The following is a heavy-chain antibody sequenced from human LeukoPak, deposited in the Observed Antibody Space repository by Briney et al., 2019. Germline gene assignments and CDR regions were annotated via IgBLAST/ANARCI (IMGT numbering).Heavy chain of an antibody. V-gene: IGHV3-48*01. CDR3: AKDWGLYSSSSFDY. D-gene: IGHD6-6*01. Sequence: GGSLRLSCAASGFTFSSYRMNWVRQAPGKGLEWVSYISSSSNTIYYADSVKGRFTISRDNAKNSLYLQMNSLRAEDTAVYYCAKDWGLYSSSSFDYWGQGTLVTVSS. CDR2: ISSSSNTI. CDR1: GFTFSSYR. J-gene: IGHJ4*02.